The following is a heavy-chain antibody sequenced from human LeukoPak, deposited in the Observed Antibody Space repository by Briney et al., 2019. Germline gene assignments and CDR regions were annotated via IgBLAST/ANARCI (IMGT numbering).Heavy chain of an antibody. V-gene: IGHV1-69*04. CDR2: IIPILGIA. CDR1: GGTFSSYA. CDR3: AREPRVTMVRGVTIFDY. Sequence: SVKVSCKASGGTFSSYAISWVRQAPGQGPEWMGRIIPILGIATYAQKFQGRVTITADKSTSTAYMELSSLRSEDTAVYYCAREPRVTMVRGVTIFDYWGQGTLVTVSS. D-gene: IGHD3-10*01. J-gene: IGHJ4*02.